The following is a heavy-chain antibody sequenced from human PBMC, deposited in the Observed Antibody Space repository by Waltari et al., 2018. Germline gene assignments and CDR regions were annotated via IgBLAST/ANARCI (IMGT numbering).Heavy chain of an antibody. CDR3: ARDGCSSTSCYLSGEMDV. CDR2: ISSSSSYI. Sequence: EVQLVESGGGLVKPGGSLRLSCAASGFTFSSYSMNWVRQAPGNGLEWVSSISSSSSYIYYADSVKGRFTISRDNAKNSLYLQMNSLRAEDTAVYYCARDGCSSTSCYLSGEMDVWGKGTTVTVSS. J-gene: IGHJ6*04. CDR1: GFTFSSYS. D-gene: IGHD2-2*01. V-gene: IGHV3-21*01.